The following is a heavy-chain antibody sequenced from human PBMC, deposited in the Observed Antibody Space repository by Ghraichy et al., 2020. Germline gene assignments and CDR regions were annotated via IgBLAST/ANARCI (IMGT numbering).Heavy chain of an antibody. J-gene: IGHJ6*02. Sequence: LNISCAASGFTFDDYDMHWVRQAPGKGLEWVSGISWNSGNIGYADSVKGRFTISRDNAKNSLYLQMNSLRPEDTALYYCAKDIIGQAAAGGMDVWGQGTTVTVSS. CDR3: AKDIIGQAAAGGMDV. CDR1: GFTFDDYD. D-gene: IGHD6-13*01. V-gene: IGHV3-9*01. CDR2: ISWNSGNI.